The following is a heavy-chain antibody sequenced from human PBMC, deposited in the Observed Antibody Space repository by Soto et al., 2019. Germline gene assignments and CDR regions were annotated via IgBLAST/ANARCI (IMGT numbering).Heavy chain of an antibody. CDR2: INAGNGNT. Sequence: GASVKVSCKASGYTFTSYAMHWLRQAPGQRLEWMGWINAGNGNTKYSQKFQGRVTITRDTSASTAYMELSSLRSEDTAVYYCARGAYYYGSGSYAHYYYYYYGMDVWGQGTTVTVSS. D-gene: IGHD3-10*01. CDR3: ARGAYYYGSGSYAHYYYYYYGMDV. J-gene: IGHJ6*02. CDR1: GYTFTSYA. V-gene: IGHV1-3*01.